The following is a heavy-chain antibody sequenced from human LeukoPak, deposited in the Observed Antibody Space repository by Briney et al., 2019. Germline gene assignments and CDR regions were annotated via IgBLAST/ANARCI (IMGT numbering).Heavy chain of an antibody. Sequence: SETLSLTCAVYGGSFSGYYWSWIRQPPGKGLEWIGEINHSGSTNYNPSLKSRVTISVDTSKNQFSLKLSSATAADTAVYYCARGAGVGSGSYYVDYWGQGTLVTVSS. J-gene: IGHJ4*02. D-gene: IGHD1-26*01. V-gene: IGHV4-34*01. CDR1: GGSFSGYY. CDR3: ARGAGVGSGSYYVDY. CDR2: INHSGST.